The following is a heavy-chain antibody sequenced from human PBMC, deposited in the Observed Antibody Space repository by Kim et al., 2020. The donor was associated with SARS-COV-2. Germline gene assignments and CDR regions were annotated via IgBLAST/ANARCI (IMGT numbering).Heavy chain of an antibody. CDR1: GGSISSSSYY. J-gene: IGHJ4*02. Sequence: SETLSLTCTVSGGSISSSSYYWGWIRQPPGKGLEWIGSIYYSGSTYYNPSLKSRVTISVDTSKNQFSLKLSSVTAADTAVYYCARHDSHWRSHYLDYWGQGTLVTVSS. CDR3: ARHDSHWRSHYLDY. V-gene: IGHV4-39*01. CDR2: IYYSGST. D-gene: IGHD3-16*01.